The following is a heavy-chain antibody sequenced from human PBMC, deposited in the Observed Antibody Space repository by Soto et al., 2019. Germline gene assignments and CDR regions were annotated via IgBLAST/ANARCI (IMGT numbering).Heavy chain of an antibody. V-gene: IGHV4-31*03. Sequence: SETLSLTCTVSGGSISSINYYWSWIRHLPGKGLEWIGYIYHSGIAYYNPSLKSRVHLSVDTSKNQLSLNLSSVTAADTAVYYCAGKPNALYYFDDRGQGALVTVSS. D-gene: IGHD2-8*01. J-gene: IGHJ4*02. CDR2: IYHSGIA. CDR1: GGSISSINYY. CDR3: AGKPNALYYFDD.